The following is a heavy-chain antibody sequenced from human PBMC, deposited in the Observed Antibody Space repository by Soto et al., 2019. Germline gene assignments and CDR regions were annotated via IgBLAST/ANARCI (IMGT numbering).Heavy chain of an antibody. J-gene: IGHJ4*02. CDR2: IYASEST. Sequence: QVQLQESGPGLVKPSGTLSLTCAVSGASVTSSNWWSWVRQPPGKGLEWIGAIYASESTNYNPSLKSRVTISVDKSKNHFSLNLNSVTAADTAVYYCAIETVAGRDYWGQGTLVTVSS. CDR3: AIETVAGRDY. D-gene: IGHD6-19*01. CDR1: GASVTSSNW. V-gene: IGHV4-4*02.